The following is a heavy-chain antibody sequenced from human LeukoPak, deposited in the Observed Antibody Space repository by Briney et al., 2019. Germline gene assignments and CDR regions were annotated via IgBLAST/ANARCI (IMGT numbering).Heavy chain of an antibody. CDR1: GYSLTSYW. CDR3: ARRGPGSSWYLGNWFDP. CDR2: IYPGDSDT. V-gene: IGHV5-51*01. Sequence: GESLKISCKGSGYSLTSYWIGWVRQMPGKGLEWMGIIYPGDSDTRYSPSFQGQVTISADKSISTAYLQWSSLKASDTAMYYCARRGPGSSWYLGNWFDPWGQGTLVTVSS. J-gene: IGHJ5*02. D-gene: IGHD6-13*01.